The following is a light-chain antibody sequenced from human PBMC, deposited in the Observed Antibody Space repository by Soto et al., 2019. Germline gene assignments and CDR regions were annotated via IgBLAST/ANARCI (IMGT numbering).Light chain of an antibody. V-gene: IGKV1-33*01. CDR3: QQYDNLP. Sequence: DIQMTQSPSSLSASIGDRVTITCQASQDIGNYLNWYQHKPGKAPKLLIYYASRLETGVPSRFSESGSGTEFFFTINSLQPEDIATYYCQQYDNLPFGQGTKLEIK. CDR2: YAS. CDR1: QDIGNY. J-gene: IGKJ2*01.